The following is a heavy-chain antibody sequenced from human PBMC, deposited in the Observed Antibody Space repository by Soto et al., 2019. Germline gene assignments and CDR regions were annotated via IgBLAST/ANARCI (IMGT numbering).Heavy chain of an antibody. CDR2: IWYDGSNK. J-gene: IGHJ4*02. CDR3: ARDHAYYDILTGSGIDY. D-gene: IGHD3-9*01. CDR1: GFTFSSYG. V-gene: IGHV3-33*01. Sequence: PGGSLRLSCAASGFTFSSYGMHWVRQAQGKGLEWVAVIWYDGSNKYYADSVKGRFTISRDNSKNTLYLQMNSLRAEDTAVYYCARDHAYYDILTGSGIDYWGQGTLVTVSS.